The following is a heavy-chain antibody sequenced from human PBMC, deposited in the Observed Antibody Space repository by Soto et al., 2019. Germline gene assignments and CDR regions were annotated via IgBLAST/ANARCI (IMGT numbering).Heavy chain of an antibody. CDR2: TIPILSMS. CDR1: GDTFSSDT. D-gene: IGHD3-10*01. J-gene: IGHJ4*02. Sequence: QVHLVQSGAELKKPGSSVRVSCKASGDTFSSDTINWVRQAPGLRLEWMGRTIPILSMSNYALKFQGRLTITADKSTRTPYMELSSLRSEDTAMYYCATSYGSGSQAFDYWGQGALVTVSS. CDR3: ATSYGSGSQAFDY. V-gene: IGHV1-69*02.